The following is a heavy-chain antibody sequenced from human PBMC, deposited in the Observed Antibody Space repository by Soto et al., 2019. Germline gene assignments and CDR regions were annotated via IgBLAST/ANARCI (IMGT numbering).Heavy chain of an antibody. CDR1: GGSISSYY. CDR3: ARDLGSSSSEYYYYMDV. CDR2: IYYSGST. V-gene: IGHV4-59*01. Sequence: SETLSLTCTVSGGSISSYYWSWIRQPPGKGLEWIGYIYYSGSTNYNPSLKSRVTISVDTSKNQFSLKLSSVTAADTAVYYCARDLGSSSSEYYYYMDVWGKGTSVTVSS. D-gene: IGHD6-6*01. J-gene: IGHJ6*03.